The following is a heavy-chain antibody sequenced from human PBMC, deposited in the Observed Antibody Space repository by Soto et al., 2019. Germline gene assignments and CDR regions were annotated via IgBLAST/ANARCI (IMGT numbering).Heavy chain of an antibody. CDR1: GYTFTSYG. CDR3: ARDKTTRPVCQQLVGNWFDP. J-gene: IGHJ5*02. Sequence: ASVKVSCKASGYTFTSYGISWVRQAPGQGLEWMGWISAYNGNTNYAQKLQGRVTMTTDTSTSTAYMELRSLRSDDTAVYYCARDKTTRPVCQQLVGNWFDPWGQGSLVTVSS. V-gene: IGHV1-18*01. D-gene: IGHD6-13*01. CDR2: ISAYNGNT.